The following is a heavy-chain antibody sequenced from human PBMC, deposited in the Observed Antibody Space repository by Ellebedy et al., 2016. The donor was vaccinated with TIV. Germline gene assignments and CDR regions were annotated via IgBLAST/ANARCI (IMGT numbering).Heavy chain of an antibody. CDR3: ARGARELSLSRYYFDY. CDR2: INYSGST. J-gene: IGHJ4*02. V-gene: IGHV4-59*08. CDR1: GGSISSYY. D-gene: IGHD3-16*02. Sequence: MPGGSLRLSCTVSGGSISSYYWSWIRQPPGKGLEGIGYINYSGSTNYNPSLKSRVTISVETSKNQFSLKLSSVTAADTAVYYCARGARELSLSRYYFDYWGQGTLVTVSS.